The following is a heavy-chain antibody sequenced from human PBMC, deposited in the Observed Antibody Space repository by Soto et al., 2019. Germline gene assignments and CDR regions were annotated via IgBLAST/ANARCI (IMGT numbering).Heavy chain of an antibody. J-gene: IGHJ6*03. Sequence: PSETLSLTCTVSGGSISSGGYYWSWIRQHPGKGLEWIGYIYYSGSTYYNPSLKSRVTISVDTSKNQFSLKLSSVTAAGTAVYYCARDAVGNLYYYYYMDVWGKGTTVTVSS. V-gene: IGHV4-31*03. CDR1: GGSISSGGYY. CDR3: ARDAVGNLYYYYYMDV. D-gene: IGHD2-15*01. CDR2: IYYSGST.